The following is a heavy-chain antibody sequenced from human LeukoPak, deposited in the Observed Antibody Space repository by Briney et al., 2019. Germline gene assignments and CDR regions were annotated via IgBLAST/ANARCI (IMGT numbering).Heavy chain of an antibody. CDR2: ISGSGGST. V-gene: IGHV3-23*01. J-gene: IGHJ4*02. CDR1: GFTLSSYG. CDR3: ASTLVGSGSYDFDY. Sequence: GGSLRLSCAASGFTLSSYGMSWVRQAPGKGLEWVSAISGSGGSTYYADSVKGRFTISRDNSKNTLYLQMNSLRAEDTAVYYCASTLVGSGSYDFDYWGQGTLVTVSS. D-gene: IGHD3-10*01.